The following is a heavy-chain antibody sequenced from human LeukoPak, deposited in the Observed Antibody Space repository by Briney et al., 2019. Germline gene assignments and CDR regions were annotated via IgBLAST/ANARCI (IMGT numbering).Heavy chain of an antibody. CDR1: GYTFTDYY. Sequence: ASVKVSCKTSGYTFTDYYMHWVRQAPGQGLEWMGWINPNSGATNYVQEFQGRVTMTRDTSVTTAYMELSGLRSGDTAVYYCAREGRDFGPHKLAGFDCWGQGTLVTVSS. J-gene: IGHJ4*02. D-gene: IGHD1-1*01. CDR2: INPNSGAT. CDR3: AREGRDFGPHKLAGFDC. V-gene: IGHV1-2*02.